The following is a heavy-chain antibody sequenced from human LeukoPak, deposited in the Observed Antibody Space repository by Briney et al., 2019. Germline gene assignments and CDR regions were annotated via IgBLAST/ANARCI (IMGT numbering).Heavy chain of an antibody. D-gene: IGHD3-10*01. CDR2: IYYSGNT. V-gene: IGHV4-59*01. CDR3: ARDTRSGSYYNSYYGMDA. CDR1: GGAISTYY. J-gene: IGHJ6*02. Sequence: PSETLSLTCTVSGGAISTYYWSWIRQPPGKGLEWIGYIYYSGNTNQNPSLKSRVTISLDTPKNQFSLKLRSVTAADAAVYYCARDTRSGSYYNSYYGMDAWGQGTTVTVSS.